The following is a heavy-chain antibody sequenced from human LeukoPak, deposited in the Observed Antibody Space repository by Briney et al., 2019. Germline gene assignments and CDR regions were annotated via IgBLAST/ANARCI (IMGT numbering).Heavy chain of an antibody. CDR2: IYPADSDI. CDR1: GYGINNYW. CDR3: ARQEYCSGASCYTWFDP. J-gene: IGHJ5*02. D-gene: IGHD2-15*01. V-gene: IGHV5-51*01. Sequence: GESLKISCKGSGYGINNYWIAWVRQMPGKGLEWMGIIYPADSDIRYSPSFQGQVTIPADKSISTAYLQWNSLKASDTAMYYCARQEYCSGASCYTWFDPWGQGTLVTVSS.